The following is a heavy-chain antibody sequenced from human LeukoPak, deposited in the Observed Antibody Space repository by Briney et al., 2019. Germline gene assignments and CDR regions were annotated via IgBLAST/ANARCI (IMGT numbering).Heavy chain of an antibody. CDR3: ARVLITFGGVIAAFDY. Sequence: GGSLRLSCAASGFTFSSYSINWVRQAPGKGLEWVANIKQDGSEKYYVDSVKGRFTISRDNAKNSLYLQMNSLRAEDTAVYYCARVLITFGGVIAAFDYWGQGTLVTVSS. V-gene: IGHV3-7*01. CDR2: IKQDGSEK. D-gene: IGHD3-16*02. CDR1: GFTFSSYS. J-gene: IGHJ4*02.